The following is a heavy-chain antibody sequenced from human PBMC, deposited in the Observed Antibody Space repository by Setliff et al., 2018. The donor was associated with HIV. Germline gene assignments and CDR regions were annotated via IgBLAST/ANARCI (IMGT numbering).Heavy chain of an antibody. CDR3: SRAIVAVTAIDHYYYGMDV. D-gene: IGHD2-21*02. CDR2: IYHSGST. CDR1: GGSISSNW. J-gene: IGHJ6*02. V-gene: IGHV4-4*02. Sequence: SETLSLTCAVSGGSISSNWWSWVRQSPGKGLEWIGEIYHSGSTHYNPSLQSRVTISVDKSKSQFSLRLSSVTAADTAVYYCSRAIVAVTAIDHYYYGMDVWGQGTTVTVSS.